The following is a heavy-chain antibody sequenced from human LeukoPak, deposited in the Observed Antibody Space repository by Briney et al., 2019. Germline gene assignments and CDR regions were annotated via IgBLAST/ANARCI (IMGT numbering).Heavy chain of an antibody. J-gene: IGHJ4*02. CDR3: TRGSSGYDWFYDY. D-gene: IGHD5-12*01. Sequence: KPSETLSLTCTVSGGSINSGTYYWSWIRQPAGKGLEWIGRISTSGSTNYNPSLKSRVTMSVDTSKNQFSLMLSSVTAADTAVYFCTRGSSGYDWFYDYWGQGTLVTVSS. V-gene: IGHV4-61*02. CDR2: ISTSGST. CDR1: GGSINSGTYY.